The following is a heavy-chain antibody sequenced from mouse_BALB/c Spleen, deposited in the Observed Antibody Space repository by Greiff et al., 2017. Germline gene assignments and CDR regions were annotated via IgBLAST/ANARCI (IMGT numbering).Heavy chain of an antibody. J-gene: IGHJ3*01. CDR1: GFTFSSYA. CDR3: ARDYGNPFAY. CDR2: ISSGGST. D-gene: IGHD2-1*01. V-gene: IGHV5-6-5*01. Sequence: EVQGVESGGGLVKPGGSLKLSCAASGFTFSSYAMSWVRQTPEKRLEWVASISSGGSTYYPDSLKGRFTISRDNARNILYLQMSSLRSEDTAMYYCARDYGNPFAYWGQGTLVTVSA.